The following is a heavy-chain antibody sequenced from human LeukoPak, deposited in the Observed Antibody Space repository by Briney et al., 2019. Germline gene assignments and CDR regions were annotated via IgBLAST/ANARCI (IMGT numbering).Heavy chain of an antibody. D-gene: IGHD4-17*01. CDR2: IIPIFGTA. J-gene: IGHJ5*02. CDR3: ATGATVTSLLDP. Sequence: ASVKFSCKASGGTFSSYAISWVRQAPGQGLEWMGGIIPIFGTANYAQKFQGRVTITADESTSTAYMELSSLRSEDTAVYYCATGATVTSLLDPRGQGTLVTVSS. CDR1: GGTFSSYA. V-gene: IGHV1-69*13.